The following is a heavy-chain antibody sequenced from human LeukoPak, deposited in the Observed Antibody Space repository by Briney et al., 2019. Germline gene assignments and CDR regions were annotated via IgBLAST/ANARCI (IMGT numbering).Heavy chain of an antibody. CDR3: AKGSHGSGSYDQYYYYYYMDV. D-gene: IGHD3-10*01. V-gene: IGHV3-23*01. Sequence: GGSLRLSCAASGFTFSSYGMSWVRQAPGKGLEWVSAISGSGGSTYYADSVKGRFTISRDNSKNTLYLQMNSLRAEDTAVYYCAKGSHGSGSYDQYYYYYYMDVWGKGTTVTISS. J-gene: IGHJ6*03. CDR1: GFTFSSYG. CDR2: ISGSGGST.